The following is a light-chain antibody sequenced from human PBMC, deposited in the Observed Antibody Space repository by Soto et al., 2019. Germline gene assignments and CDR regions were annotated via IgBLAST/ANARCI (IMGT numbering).Light chain of an antibody. CDR3: QQYGSSPYT. CDR2: GAS. J-gene: IGKJ2*01. Sequence: PGERATLSCRASQSVSSSYLAWYQQKPGQAPRLLIYGASSRATGIPDRFSGSGSGRDFTLTISRLEPEDFAVYYCQQYGSSPYTFGQGTKLEIK. CDR1: QSVSSSY. V-gene: IGKV3-20*01.